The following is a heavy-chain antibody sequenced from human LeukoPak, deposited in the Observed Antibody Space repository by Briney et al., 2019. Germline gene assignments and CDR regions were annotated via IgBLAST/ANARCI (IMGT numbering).Heavy chain of an antibody. D-gene: IGHD3-3*01. J-gene: IGHJ4*02. CDR3: ASNRFDFFGVVIKEYYFDY. CDR1: GYTFTSYG. CDR2: ISAYNGNT. V-gene: IGHV1-18*01. Sequence: ASVKVSCKASGYTFTSYGISWVRQAPGQGLEWMGWISAYNGNTNYAQKFQGRVTITADESTSTAYMELSSLRSEDTAVYYCASNRFDFFGVVIKEYYFDYWGQGTLVTVSS.